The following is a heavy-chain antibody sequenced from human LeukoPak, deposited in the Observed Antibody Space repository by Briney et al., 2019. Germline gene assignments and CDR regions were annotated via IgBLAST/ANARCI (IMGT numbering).Heavy chain of an antibody. Sequence: PGGSLRLSCAASVFTFSDYYMSWIRQAPGKGLEWVSYISSSSSYTNYADSVKGRFTISRDNAKNSLYLQMNSLRAEDTAVYYCPSYNYYGSGTFDYWGQGTLVTVSS. CDR2: ISSSSSYT. CDR3: PSYNYYGSGTFDY. CDR1: VFTFSDYY. V-gene: IGHV3-11*03. J-gene: IGHJ4*02. D-gene: IGHD3-10*01.